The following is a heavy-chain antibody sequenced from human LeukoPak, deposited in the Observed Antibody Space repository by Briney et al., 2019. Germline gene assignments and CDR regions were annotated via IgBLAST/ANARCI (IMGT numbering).Heavy chain of an antibody. CDR2: VTSSGGST. D-gene: IGHD3-22*01. Sequence: GGSLRLSCAASRFTFSTYAMSWVRQAPGKGLEWVSTVTSSGGSTYYTDSVKGRFTISRDNSKNTLYLQMNSLRAEDTAVYYCARDHGRVTYYYDSSGYYPPDYWGQGTLVTVSS. J-gene: IGHJ4*02. V-gene: IGHV3-23*01. CDR1: RFTFSTYA. CDR3: ARDHGRVTYYYDSSGYYPPDY.